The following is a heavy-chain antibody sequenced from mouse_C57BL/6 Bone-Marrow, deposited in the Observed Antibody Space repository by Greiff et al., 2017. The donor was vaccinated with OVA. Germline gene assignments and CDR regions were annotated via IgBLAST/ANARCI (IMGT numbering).Heavy chain of an antibody. CDR2: IDPEDGAT. CDR3: ARARYPWYCDG. CDR1: GFTITDYY. J-gene: IGHJ1*03. Sequence: EVQLQESGAELVKPGASVKLSCTASGFTITDYYMHWVKQRTEQGLEWIGRIDPEDGATNYAPKFQGKATLTADTSSNTAYLQLSSLTPEDTAVYYCARARYPWYCDGWGTGTTVTVSA. V-gene: IGHV14-2*01. D-gene: IGHD1-1*01.